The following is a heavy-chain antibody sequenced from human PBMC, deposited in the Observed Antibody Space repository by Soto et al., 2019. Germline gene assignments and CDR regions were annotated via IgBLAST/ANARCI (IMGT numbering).Heavy chain of an antibody. V-gene: IGHV4-39*01. J-gene: IGHJ4*02. CDR3: ATSQKGYNWNYFDH. CDR2: IYYTGFT. CDR1: GGSVGSSHYY. D-gene: IGHD1-20*01. Sequence: SETLSLTCTVSGGSVGSSHYYWAWIRQSPGKALDYLGYIYYTGFTSYNPSLESRVSVSVDTSKNQFSLKVSGVSAADTAVYYCATSQKGYNWNYFDHWGQGALVTVSS.